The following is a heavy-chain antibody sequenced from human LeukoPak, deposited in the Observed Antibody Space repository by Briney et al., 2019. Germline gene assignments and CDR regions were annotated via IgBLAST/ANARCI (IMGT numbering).Heavy chain of an antibody. V-gene: IGHV3-30*02. D-gene: IGHD7-27*01. J-gene: IGHJ4*02. CDR3: ARGRRTGDRGYYFDY. Sequence: GSLRLSCAASGFTFSSYGMHWVRQAPGKGLEWVAFIRYDGSNKYYADSVKGRLTISRDNANNSLYLQMNNLRAEDTAMYYCARGRRTGDRGYYFDYWGQGTLVTVSS. CDR1: GFTFSSYG. CDR2: IRYDGSNK.